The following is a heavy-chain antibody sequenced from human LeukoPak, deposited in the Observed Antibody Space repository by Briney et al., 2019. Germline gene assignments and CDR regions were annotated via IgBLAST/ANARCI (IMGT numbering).Heavy chain of an antibody. D-gene: IGHD3-9*01. CDR1: GFTFSNYG. Sequence: GGSLRLSCAASGFTFSNYGMSWVRQAPGKGLEWVSGISGSGGSTYYADSVKGRFTISRDNSKNTVSLQMNSLRAEDTALYYCARDLDWGAFDAWGQGTLVTVSS. CDR3: ARDLDWGAFDA. V-gene: IGHV3-23*01. CDR2: ISGSGGST. J-gene: IGHJ5*02.